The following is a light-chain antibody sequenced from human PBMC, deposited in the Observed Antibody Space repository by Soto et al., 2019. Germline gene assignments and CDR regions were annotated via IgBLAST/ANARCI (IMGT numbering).Light chain of an antibody. CDR3: QHYNNWPRT. CDR1: QSVSSN. J-gene: IGKJ1*01. V-gene: IGKV3-15*01. Sequence: EIVMTQSPATLSVSPGERATLSCRASQSVSSNLAWYQQKPGQAPRLLIYGASTRATGNPARFSGSGSGTEFTLTISSLLSEDFAVYYCQHYNNWPRTFGQGTKVEIK. CDR2: GAS.